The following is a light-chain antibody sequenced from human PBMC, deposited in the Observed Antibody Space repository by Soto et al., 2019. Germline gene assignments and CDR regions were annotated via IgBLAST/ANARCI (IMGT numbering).Light chain of an antibody. V-gene: IGKV3D-20*02. CDR3: QQNKDWPGT. Sequence: EIVLTQSPGTLSLSPGERATLSCRASQSVISNSLAWYQQKPGQAPRLLIYDASSRATGIPVRFSGSGSGTEFTLTISSLQSEDFGVYYCQQNKDWPGTFGQGTKVDIK. CDR1: QSVISNS. CDR2: DAS. J-gene: IGKJ1*01.